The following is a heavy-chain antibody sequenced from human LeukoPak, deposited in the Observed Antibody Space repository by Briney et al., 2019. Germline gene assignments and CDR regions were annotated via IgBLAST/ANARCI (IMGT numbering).Heavy chain of an antibody. Sequence: SETLSLTCAVSGYSISSGYYWGWIWQPPGKGLEWIGSIYHSGSTYYNPSLKSRVTISVDTSKNQFSLKLSSVTAADTAVYYCAREVESDYGDYECDYWGQGTLVTVSS. CDR2: IYHSGST. CDR3: AREVESDYGDYECDY. J-gene: IGHJ4*02. D-gene: IGHD4-17*01. CDR1: GYSISSGYY. V-gene: IGHV4-38-2*02.